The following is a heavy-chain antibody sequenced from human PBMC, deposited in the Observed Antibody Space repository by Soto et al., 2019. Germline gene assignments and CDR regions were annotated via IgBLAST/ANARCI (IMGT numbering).Heavy chain of an antibody. J-gene: IGHJ6*02. V-gene: IGHV6-1*01. CDR2: TYYRSKWYN. D-gene: IGHD4-4*01. Sequence: SQTLSLTCAISGYSVSSNSAAWNWIIQSPSRGLEWLGRTYYRSKWYNDYAVSVKSRITINPDTSKNQFSLQLNSVTPEDTAVYYCARADYSKPPGGMDVWGQRTTVTVSS. CDR1: GYSVSSNSAA. CDR3: ARADYSKPPGGMDV.